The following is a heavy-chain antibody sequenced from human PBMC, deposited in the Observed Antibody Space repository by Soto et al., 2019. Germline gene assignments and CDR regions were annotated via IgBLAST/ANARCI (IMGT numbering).Heavy chain of an antibody. V-gene: IGHV4-59*01. CDR3: AKSHYDSSGYYIIDQ. D-gene: IGHD3-22*01. CDR1: GGSISGRF. CDR2: FCYTGST. Sequence: PSETLSLTCTVSGGSISGRFWSWVRQSPGKGLEWIGYFCYTGSTNYNPSLKSRVTISVDRSKTQCSLKLNSVTAADTAVYYCAKSHYDSSGYYIIDQWGQGTMVTXS. J-gene: IGHJ5*02.